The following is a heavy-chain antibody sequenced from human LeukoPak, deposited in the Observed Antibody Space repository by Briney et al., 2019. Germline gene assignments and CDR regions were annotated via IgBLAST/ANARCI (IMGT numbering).Heavy chain of an antibody. D-gene: IGHD6-13*01. CDR3: ARGSAAVDYGAFDI. J-gene: IGHJ3*02. Sequence: ASVKVSCKASGYTFTSYDINWVRQATGQGLEWMRWMNPNSGNTGYAQKFQGRVTMTRNTSISTAYMELSSLRSEDTAVYYCARGSAAVDYGAFDIWGQGTMVTVSS. CDR2: MNPNSGNT. CDR1: GYTFTSYD. V-gene: IGHV1-8*01.